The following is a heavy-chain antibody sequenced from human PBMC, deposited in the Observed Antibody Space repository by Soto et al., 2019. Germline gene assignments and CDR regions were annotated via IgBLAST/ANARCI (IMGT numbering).Heavy chain of an antibody. CDR1: GGSVSSRSYY. CDR3: ARHDDYGDYNNWFDP. CDR2: IYYSGST. V-gene: IGHV4-61*01. D-gene: IGHD4-17*01. Sequence: LSLTCTVSGGSVSSRSYYWSWIRQPPGKGLEWIGYIYYSGSTNYNPSLKSRVTISVDTSKNQFSLKLSSVTAADTAVYYCARHDDYGDYNNWFDPWGQGTLVTVSS. J-gene: IGHJ5*02.